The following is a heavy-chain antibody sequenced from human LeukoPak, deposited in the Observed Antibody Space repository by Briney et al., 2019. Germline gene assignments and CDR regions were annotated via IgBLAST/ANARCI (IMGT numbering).Heavy chain of an antibody. V-gene: IGHV3-9*03. J-gene: IGHJ4*02. D-gene: IGHD4-23*01. CDR1: GFTFDDYA. CDR2: ISWNSGGI. Sequence: GGSLRLSCAASGFTFDDYAMHWVRQAPGKGLEWVSGISWNSGGIGYADSVKGRFTISRDNAKNSLYLQMNSLRAEDMALYYCAKDGSSSYGGTTGFDYWGQGTLVTVSS. CDR3: AKDGSSSYGGTTGFDY.